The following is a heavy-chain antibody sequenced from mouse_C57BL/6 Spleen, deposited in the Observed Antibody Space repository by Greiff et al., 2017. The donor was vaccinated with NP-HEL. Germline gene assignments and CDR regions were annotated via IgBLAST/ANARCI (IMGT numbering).Heavy chain of an antibody. J-gene: IGHJ2*01. Sequence: EVKLVESGGDLVKPGGSLKLSCAASGFTFSSYGMSWVRQTPDKRLEWVATISSGGSYTYYPDSVKGRLTISRDNAKNTLYLQMSSLKSEDTAMYYCARHRRGREYYFDYWGQGTTLTVSS. V-gene: IGHV5-6*01. CDR2: ISSGGSYT. CDR3: ARHRRGREYYFDY. CDR1: GFTFSSYG. D-gene: IGHD3-3*01.